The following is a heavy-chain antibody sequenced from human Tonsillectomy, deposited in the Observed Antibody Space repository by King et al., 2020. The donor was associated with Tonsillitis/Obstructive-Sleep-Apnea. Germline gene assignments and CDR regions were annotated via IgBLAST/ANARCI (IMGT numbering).Heavy chain of an antibody. Sequence: VQLVESGGGLVQPGGCLRLSCAASGITFSSDAMSWVRQAPGNGLDLFSTNSGGGCSTYYADSVKGRFTISRDNSKNTLYLQMNSLRAEDTAVYYCAKAMVQGIIITIFDYWGQGTLVTVSS. CDR1: GITFSSDA. CDR3: AKAMVQGIIITIFDY. V-gene: IGHV3-23*04. CDR2: NSGGGCST. D-gene: IGHD3-10*01. J-gene: IGHJ4*02.